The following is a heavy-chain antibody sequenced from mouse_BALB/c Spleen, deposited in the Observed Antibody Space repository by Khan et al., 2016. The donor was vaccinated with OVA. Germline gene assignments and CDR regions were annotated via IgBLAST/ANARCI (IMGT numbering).Heavy chain of an antibody. CDR3: ASTNYRYTFAY. D-gene: IGHD2-14*01. J-gene: IGHJ3*01. V-gene: IGHV3-8*02. CDR1: GDSITSGY. CDR2: ILYSGST. Sequence: EVQLQESGPSLVKPSQTLSLTCSVTGDSITSGYWCWIREFPGNKLEYMGYILYSGSTYYNPSLKSRISITRHTSQNQYYLQLNSVTTEDTVTSCCASTNYRYTFAYWGQGTLVTVSA.